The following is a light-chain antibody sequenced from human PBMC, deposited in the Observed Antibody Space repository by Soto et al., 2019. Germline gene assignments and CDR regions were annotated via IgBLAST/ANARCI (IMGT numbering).Light chain of an antibody. CDR1: QSVSSTY. CDR3: QQDGGSPPIT. V-gene: IGKV3-20*01. J-gene: IGKJ5*01. CDR2: GPS. Sequence: VLTQSPGTLSLSPGERATLSCRASQSVSSTYLAWYQHKPGQAPRLLIYGPSTRATGIPDRFSGSGSGTDFTLTISRLEPEDFAVYYCQQDGGSPPITFGQGTRLEIK.